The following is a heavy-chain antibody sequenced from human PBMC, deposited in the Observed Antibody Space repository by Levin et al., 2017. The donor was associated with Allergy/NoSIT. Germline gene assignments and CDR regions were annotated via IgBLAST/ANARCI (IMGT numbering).Heavy chain of an antibody. CDR1: GFTFRSYW. D-gene: IGHD3-16*02. CDR3: ARDAIYDYIWGSYRYWYFDL. J-gene: IGHJ2*01. CDR2: IKQDGSEK. Sequence: TGESLKISCAASGFTFRSYWMSWVRQAPGKGLEWVANIKQDGSEKYCVDSVKGRFTISRDNAKNSLYLQMNSLRAEDTAVYYCARDAIYDYIWGSYRYWYFDLWGRGTLVTVSS. V-gene: IGHV3-7*01.